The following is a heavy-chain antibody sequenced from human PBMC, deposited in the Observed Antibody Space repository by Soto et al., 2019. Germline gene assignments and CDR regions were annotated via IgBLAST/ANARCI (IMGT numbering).Heavy chain of an antibody. V-gene: IGHV3-73*02. D-gene: IGHD1-26*01. CDR1: GFSFSDSA. J-gene: IGHJ5*02. CDR2: IGSKGQNYAT. CDR3: TKYSGTSSAPAA. Sequence: EVQLVESGGGLVQPGGSLKLSCAASGFSFSDSAMHWVRQASGKGLEWVGRIGSKGQNYATTYAASVKGRFIISTDESKNTADLQMNSLKTEATAVYYCTKYSGTSSAPAALGQGTLVTVSS.